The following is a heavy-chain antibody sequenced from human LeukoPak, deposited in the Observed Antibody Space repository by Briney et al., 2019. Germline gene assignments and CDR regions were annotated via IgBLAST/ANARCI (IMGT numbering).Heavy chain of an antibody. J-gene: IGHJ4*02. CDR2: VSGSASST. V-gene: IGHV3-23*01. CDR1: GFSSSDYA. D-gene: IGHD2-2*01. CDR3: AKDQDCSSNACYWRSSLDF. Sequence: PGGSLRLSCAASGFSSSDYAMSWARQAPGKGLEWVSVVSGSASSTYYADSVKGRFTISRDNSKNTLYLQMNSLRAEDTAVYYCAKDQDCSSNACYWRSSLDFWGQGALVTVSS.